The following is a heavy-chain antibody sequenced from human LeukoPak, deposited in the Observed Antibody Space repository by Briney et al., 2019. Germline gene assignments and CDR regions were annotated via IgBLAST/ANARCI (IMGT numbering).Heavy chain of an antibody. Sequence: KPSETLSLTCTVSGGSISSYYWGWIRQPPGKGLEWIGYIYYSGSINYNPSLKSRVTISVDTSKNQFSLKLSSVTAADTAVYYCARDNKAVGRSLDYWGQGTLVTVSS. CDR1: GGSISSYY. V-gene: IGHV4-59*01. J-gene: IGHJ4*02. D-gene: IGHD2/OR15-2a*01. CDR3: ARDNKAVGRSLDY. CDR2: IYYSGSI.